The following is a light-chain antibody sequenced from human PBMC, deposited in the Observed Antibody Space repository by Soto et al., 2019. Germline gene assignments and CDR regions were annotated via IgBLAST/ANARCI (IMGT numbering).Light chain of an antibody. CDR3: QQYNNWPPYT. CDR1: QSVGRN. CDR2: GAS. J-gene: IGKJ2*01. Sequence: EIVMTQSPATVSVSPGERATVSCRASQSVGRNLAWYQQKPGQAPRLLIFGASTTAPGIPARFSGSGSGTEFTLTISSLQSEDFGVYSCQQYNNWPPYTFGQGTKVEI. V-gene: IGKV3-15*01.